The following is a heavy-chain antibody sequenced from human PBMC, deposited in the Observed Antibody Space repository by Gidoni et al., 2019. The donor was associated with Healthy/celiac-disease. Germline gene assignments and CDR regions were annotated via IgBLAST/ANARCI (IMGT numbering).Heavy chain of an antibody. CDR1: GFTFRSYS. CDR2: ISSSSSYI. D-gene: IGHD3-10*01. J-gene: IGHJ4*02. V-gene: IGHV3-21*01. CDR3: ARDDSWERGVAFDY. Sequence: EVQLVESGGGLVKPGGSLRHSCASSGFTFRSYSMNWCRQAPGKGLEWVSSISSSSSYIYYADSVKGRFTISRDNAKNSLYLQMNSLRAEDTAVYYCARDDSWERGVAFDYWGQGTLVTVSS.